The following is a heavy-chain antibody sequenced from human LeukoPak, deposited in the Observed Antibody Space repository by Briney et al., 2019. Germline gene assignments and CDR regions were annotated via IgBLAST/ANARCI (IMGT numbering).Heavy chain of an antibody. Sequence: PGGSLRPSCAASGFTFSNYAMNWVRQAPGRGLEWVSAISGSGGSTYYADSVKGRFTISRDNSKNTLYLQMNSLRAEDTAVYYCAKDLAGSGSYSFDYWGQGTLVTVSS. J-gene: IGHJ4*02. D-gene: IGHD1-26*01. CDR2: ISGSGGST. V-gene: IGHV3-23*01. CDR1: GFTFSNYA. CDR3: AKDLAGSGSYSFDY.